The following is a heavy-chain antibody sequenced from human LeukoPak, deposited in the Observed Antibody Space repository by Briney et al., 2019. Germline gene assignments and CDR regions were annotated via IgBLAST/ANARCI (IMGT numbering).Heavy chain of an antibody. CDR2: IKQDGSEK. D-gene: IGHD3-3*01. J-gene: IGHJ3*02. CDR3: ARSRFLEWSDAFDI. CDR1: GFTFSSYW. Sequence: PGGSLRLSCAASGFTFSSYWMSWVRQAPGKGLEWVANIKQDGSEKYYVDSVKGRFTISRDNAKNSLYLQMNSLRAEDTAVYYCARSRFLEWSDAFDIWGQGTMVTVSS. V-gene: IGHV3-7*01.